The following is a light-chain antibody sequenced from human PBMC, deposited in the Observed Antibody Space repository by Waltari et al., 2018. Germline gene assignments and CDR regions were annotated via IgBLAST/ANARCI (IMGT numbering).Light chain of an antibody. Sequence: QSALTQPASVSGPPGQSIPISCTGTSSDVGGYNYFSWYQQHPGKAPKLMIYDVSKRPSGVSNRFSGSKSGNTASLTISGLQAEDEADYYCSSYTSSSTYVFGTGTKVTVL. J-gene: IGLJ1*01. CDR3: SSYTSSSTYV. CDR2: DVS. V-gene: IGLV2-14*01. CDR1: SSDVGGYNY.